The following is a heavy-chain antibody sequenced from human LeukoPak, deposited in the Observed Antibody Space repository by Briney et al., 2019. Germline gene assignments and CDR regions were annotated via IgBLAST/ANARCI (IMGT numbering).Heavy chain of an antibody. CDR2: IGPTGFDR. D-gene: IGHD1-14*01. Sequence: GGSLRLSCTTSGLTFSTSGFNWVRQAPGKGLEWVASIGPTGFDRYHADSIKGRFTISRDNANNFLYLQMDSLRAEDMAVYYCATETNGRHYDYWGQGTLLTVS. CDR1: GLTFSTSG. V-gene: IGHV3-21*06. CDR3: ATETNGRHYDY. J-gene: IGHJ4*02.